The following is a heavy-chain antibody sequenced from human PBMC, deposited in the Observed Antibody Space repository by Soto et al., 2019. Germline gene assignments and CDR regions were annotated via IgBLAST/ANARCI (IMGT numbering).Heavy chain of an antibody. CDR3: ARALLHNVVVPDFEY. CDR1: GYTFANYG. CDR2: ISSRDGST. J-gene: IGHJ4*02. Sequence: QVQLVQSGAEVKTPGASVKVSCKASGYTFANYGFTWVRQAPGQGLEWMGWISSRDGSTNYAQKLWGRVTMTTDTPTSTTYMELRSLTSDDTAVYYCARALLHNVVVPDFEYWGQGTLVTVSS. D-gene: IGHD2-21*01. V-gene: IGHV1-18*01.